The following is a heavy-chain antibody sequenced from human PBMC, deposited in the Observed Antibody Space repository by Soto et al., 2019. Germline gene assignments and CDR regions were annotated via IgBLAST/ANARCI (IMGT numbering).Heavy chain of an antibody. CDR2: TCYGSKWYN. Sequence: QSPTLSLTCAISGDSVSSNSAAWNWIRQSPSRGLEWLGRTCYGSKWYNDYAVSVKSRITIKPDTSKNQFSLQLNSVTAEDTAVYYCARGRVHYYGMDVWGQGTTVTVSS. D-gene: IGHD3-10*01. CDR1: GDSVSSNSAA. CDR3: ARGRVHYYGMDV. J-gene: IGHJ6*02. V-gene: IGHV6-1*01.